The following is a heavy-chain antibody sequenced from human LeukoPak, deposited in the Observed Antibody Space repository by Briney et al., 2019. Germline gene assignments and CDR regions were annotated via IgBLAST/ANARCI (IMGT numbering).Heavy chain of an antibody. D-gene: IGHD5-18*01. CDR3: ARGQKYRNGYTVTELGSGYFDY. Sequence: SETLSLTCAVSGGSISSYYWSWIRQPAGKGLEWIGRIYTSGTTHYNPSLKSRVTMSVDTSKNQFSLTLSSVTAADTAVYYCARGQKYRNGYTVTELGSGYFDYWGQGTLVTVSS. J-gene: IGHJ4*02. CDR1: GGSISSYY. V-gene: IGHV4-4*07. CDR2: IYTSGTT.